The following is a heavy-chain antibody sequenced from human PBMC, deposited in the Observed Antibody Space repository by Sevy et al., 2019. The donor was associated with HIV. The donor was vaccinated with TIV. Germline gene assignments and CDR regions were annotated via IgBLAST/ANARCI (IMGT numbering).Heavy chain of an antibody. D-gene: IGHD6-19*01. V-gene: IGHV3-13*01. J-gene: IGHJ4*02. CDR2: IGTTGDT. CDR3: ARAYSSGWYDY. CDR1: GFTFSSYD. Sequence: GGSLRLSCAASGFTFSSYDMHWVRQATGKGLEWVSAIGTTGDTYYPGSVKGRFTISRENAKNSLYLQMNSLRVGDTAVYYCARAYSSGWYDYWGQGTLVTVSS.